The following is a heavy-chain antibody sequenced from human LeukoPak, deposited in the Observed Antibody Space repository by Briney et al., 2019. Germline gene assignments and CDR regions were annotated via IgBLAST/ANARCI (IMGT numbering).Heavy chain of an antibody. Sequence: GGSLRLSCAASGFTSSDYYMSWIRQAPGKGLEWVSYISDSGNTIHHATSVKGRFTISRDNAKNSLYLQMNSLRAEDTAVYYCARLRSEDDSTVDCWAQGTLVTVSS. CDR2: ISDSGNTI. V-gene: IGHV3-11*04. CDR1: GFTSSDYY. J-gene: IGHJ4*02. CDR3: ARLRSEDDSTVDC. D-gene: IGHD2-15*01.